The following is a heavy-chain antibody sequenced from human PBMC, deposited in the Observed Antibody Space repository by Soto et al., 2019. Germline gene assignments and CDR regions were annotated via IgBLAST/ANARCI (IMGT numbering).Heavy chain of an antibody. D-gene: IGHD1-26*01. CDR2: ISSDGATI. Sequence: GGSLRLSCVASGFTFSSYEMNWVRQAPGKGLEWVSYISSDGATIYYADSVKGRFTISRDNAKNSLFLQMNSLKADDTSVYYCAADRRWELLWGQGTLVTVPQ. CDR1: GFTFSSYE. V-gene: IGHV3-48*03. J-gene: IGHJ4*02. CDR3: AADRRWELL.